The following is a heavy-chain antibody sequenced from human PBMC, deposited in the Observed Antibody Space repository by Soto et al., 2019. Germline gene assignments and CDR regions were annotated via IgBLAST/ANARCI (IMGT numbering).Heavy chain of an antibody. CDR1: GFTFSSYA. CDR2: ISYDGSNK. D-gene: IGHD3-10*01. J-gene: IGHJ6*02. CDR3: ARDNVATSGSTGRGYYYYGMDV. Sequence: GGSLRLSCAASGFTFSSYAMHWVRQAPGKGLEWVAVISYDGSNKYYADSVKGRFTISRDNSKNTLYLQMNSLRAEDTAVYYCARDNVATSGSTGRGYYYYGMDVWGQGTTVTVSS. V-gene: IGHV3-30-3*01.